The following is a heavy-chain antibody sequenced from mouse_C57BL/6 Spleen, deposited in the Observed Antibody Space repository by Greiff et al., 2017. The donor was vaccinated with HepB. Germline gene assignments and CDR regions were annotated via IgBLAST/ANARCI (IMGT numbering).Heavy chain of an antibody. Sequence: DVQLQESGPGLVKPSQSLSLTCSVTGYSITSGYYWNWIRQFPGNKLEWMGYISYDGSNNYNPSLKNRISITRDTSKNQFFLKLNSVTTEDTATYYCARMGRSFDYWGQGTTLTVSS. CDR1: GYSITSGYY. CDR2: ISYDGSN. J-gene: IGHJ2*01. CDR3: ARMGRSFDY. V-gene: IGHV3-6*01. D-gene: IGHD2-3*01.